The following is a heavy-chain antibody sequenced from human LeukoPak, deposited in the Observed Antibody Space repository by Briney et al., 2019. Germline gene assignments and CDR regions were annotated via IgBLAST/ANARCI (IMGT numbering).Heavy chain of an antibody. Sequence: SETLSLTYTVSGGSISSYYWSWIRQPAAKGLEWVGRIYISGSTNYNPSLKSRVTISVDTSNNQFSLNLTSVTAADTAVYYCAKEAKYYDILIGYYRSFYYFDYWGQGTLVTVSS. CDR2: IYISGST. D-gene: IGHD3-9*01. V-gene: IGHV4-4*07. CDR1: GGSISSYY. CDR3: AKEAKYYDILIGYYRSFYYFDY. J-gene: IGHJ4*02.